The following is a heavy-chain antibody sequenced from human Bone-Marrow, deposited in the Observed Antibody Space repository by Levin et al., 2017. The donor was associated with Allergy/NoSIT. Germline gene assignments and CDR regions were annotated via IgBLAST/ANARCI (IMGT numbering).Heavy chain of an antibody. CDR2: VWYDGSTT. CDR3: ARGSYRYAYFDY. V-gene: IGHV3-33*01. J-gene: IGHJ4*02. Sequence: RSLRLSCAASEFTFSNYGMHWVRQAPGKGLEWVAVVWYDGSTTYYGDSVKGRFTISRDNSKNTMYLQMNSLRADDTAVYYCARGSYRYAYFDYWGQGTLVTVSS. CDR1: EFTFSNYG. D-gene: IGHD3-16*02.